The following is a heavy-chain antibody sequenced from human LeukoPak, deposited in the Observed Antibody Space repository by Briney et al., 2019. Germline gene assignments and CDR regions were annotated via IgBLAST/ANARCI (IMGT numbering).Heavy chain of an antibody. J-gene: IGHJ4*02. V-gene: IGHV4-39*01. Sequence: SETLSLTCTVSGGSISSSSYYWGWIRQPPGKGLEWIGSIYYSGSTYYNPSLKSRVTISVDTSKNQFSLKLIAVTAADTAVYYCARKFQNTYYDILTGWGFSEHDYWGQGPLVTVSS. D-gene: IGHD3-9*01. CDR1: GGSISSSSYY. CDR3: ARKFQNTYYDILTGWGFSEHDY. CDR2: IYYSGST.